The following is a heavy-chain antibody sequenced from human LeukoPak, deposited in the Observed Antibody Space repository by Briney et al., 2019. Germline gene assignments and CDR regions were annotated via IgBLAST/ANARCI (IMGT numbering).Heavy chain of an antibody. CDR3: AKDSRGIQLWSGREFDY. J-gene: IGHJ4*02. CDR2: ISSSSSYI. CDR1: GFTFSSYS. D-gene: IGHD5-18*01. V-gene: IGHV3-21*04. Sequence: GGSLRLSCAASGFTFSSYSMNWVRQAPGKGLEWVSSISSSSSYIYYADSVKGRFTISRDNAKNSLYLQMNSLRTEDTAVYYCAKDSRGIQLWSGREFDYWGQGTLVTVSS.